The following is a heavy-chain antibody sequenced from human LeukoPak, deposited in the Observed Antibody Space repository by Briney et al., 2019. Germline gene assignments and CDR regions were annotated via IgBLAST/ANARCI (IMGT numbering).Heavy chain of an antibody. D-gene: IGHD3-3*01. CDR2: IYYSGST. V-gene: IGHV4-59*01. CDR3: ARGYDRFDY. J-gene: IGHJ4*02. Sequence: SETLSLTCNVSGGSISSYYCTWIRQPPGKGLEWIGYIYYSGSTNYNPSLKSRVTISVDTSKNQFSLKLSSVTAADTAVYYCARGYDRFDYWGQGTLVTVSS. CDR1: GGSISSYY.